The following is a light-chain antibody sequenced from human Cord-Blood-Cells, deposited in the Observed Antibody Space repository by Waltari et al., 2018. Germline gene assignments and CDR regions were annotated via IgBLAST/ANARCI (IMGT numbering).Light chain of an antibody. CDR2: GES. CDR3: QQYNNWPPART. Sequence: EIVMTQSPATLSVSPGERATLSCRASQSVSSNLAWYQQKPGQAPRLLIYGESTRATGIPARFSGSRFGTEFTLTNSSLQSEDFAVYYCQQYNNWPPARTFGQGTKVEIK. V-gene: IGKV3-15*01. J-gene: IGKJ1*01. CDR1: QSVSSN.